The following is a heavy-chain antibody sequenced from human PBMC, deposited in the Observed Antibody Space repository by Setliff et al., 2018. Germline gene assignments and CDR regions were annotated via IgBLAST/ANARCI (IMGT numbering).Heavy chain of an antibody. J-gene: IGHJ4*02. V-gene: IGHV4-34*01. CDR1: GGTFTYYY. CDR2: ITHTGST. D-gene: IGHD6-6*01. CDR3: ARGRNIAARLLDS. Sequence: SETLSLTCAASGGTFTYYYWTWIRQSPAKGLEWIGEITHTGSTNYNPSLKSRATVSIDTSKDHFSLKLISMSAADTAVYFCARGRNIAARLLDSWGQGALVTVSS.